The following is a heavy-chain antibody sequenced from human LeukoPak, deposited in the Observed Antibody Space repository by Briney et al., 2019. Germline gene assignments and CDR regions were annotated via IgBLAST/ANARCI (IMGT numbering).Heavy chain of an antibody. V-gene: IGHV3-7*01. CDR1: GFTFSSYW. CDR2: IKQDGSEK. J-gene: IGHJ4*02. D-gene: IGHD2-15*01. Sequence: GGSLRLSCAASGFTFSSYWMSWVRQAPGKGLEWVANIKQDGSEKYYVDSVKGRFTISRDNAKNSLYLQMNSLRAEDTAVYYCARAHCSGGSCSGSLDYWGQGTLVTVSS. CDR3: ARAHCSGGSCSGSLDY.